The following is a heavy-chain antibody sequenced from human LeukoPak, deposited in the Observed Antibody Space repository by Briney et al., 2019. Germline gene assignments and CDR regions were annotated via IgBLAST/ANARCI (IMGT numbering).Heavy chain of an antibody. D-gene: IGHD4-17*01. CDR3: AFGDAYGDYPGSALQH. V-gene: IGHV3-48*04. CDR2: ISSSSSTI. Sequence: PGGSLRLSCAASGFTFSSYSMNWVRQAPGKGLEWVSYISSSSSTIYYADSVKGRFTISRDNAKNSLYLQMNSLRAEDTAGYYCAFGDAYGDYPGSALQHWGQGTLVTVSS. J-gene: IGHJ1*01. CDR1: GFTFSSYS.